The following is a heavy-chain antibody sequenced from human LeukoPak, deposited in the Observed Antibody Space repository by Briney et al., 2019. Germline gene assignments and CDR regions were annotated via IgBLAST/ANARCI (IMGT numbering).Heavy chain of an antibody. CDR3: VRRGPNNSGLDY. CDR1: GFTFSSYS. CDR2: ITSTSTYI. D-gene: IGHD5-12*01. J-gene: IGHJ4*02. Sequence: PGGSLRLSCAASGFTFSSYSFNWVRQSPGQGLEWVASITSTSTYIYYADSVQGRFAVSRDNAKNSLYLQMNSLRAEDTAVFYCVRRGPNNSGLDYWGQGTLVTVSS. V-gene: IGHV3-21*01.